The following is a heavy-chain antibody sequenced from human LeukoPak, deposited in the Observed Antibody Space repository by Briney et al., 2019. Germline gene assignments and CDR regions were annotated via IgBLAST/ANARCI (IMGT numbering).Heavy chain of an antibody. CDR2: IYYSGST. CDR1: GGSISSSSYY. Sequence: SETLSLTCTVSGGSISSSSYYWGWIRQPPGKGLEWIGSIYYSGSTYYNPSLKSRVTISVDTSKNQFSLKLSSVTAADTAVYYCARAPLAARRFHYFDYWGQGTLVTVSS. J-gene: IGHJ4*02. CDR3: ARAPLAARRFHYFDY. D-gene: IGHD6-6*01. V-gene: IGHV4-39*07.